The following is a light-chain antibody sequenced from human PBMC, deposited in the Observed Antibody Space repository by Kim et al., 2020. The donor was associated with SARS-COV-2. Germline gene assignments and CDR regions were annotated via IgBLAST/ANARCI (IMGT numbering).Light chain of an antibody. Sequence: GQSITIACPGTSSDVGSYNLVSWYQQRQGKSPKLMIYEVSKRPSGVSNRFSGSKSGNTASLTISGLQAEDEADYYCCSYAGSSTSLFGGGTQLTVL. V-gene: IGLV2-23*02. CDR3: CSYAGSSTSL. CDR1: SSDVGSYNL. CDR2: EVS. J-gene: IGLJ3*02.